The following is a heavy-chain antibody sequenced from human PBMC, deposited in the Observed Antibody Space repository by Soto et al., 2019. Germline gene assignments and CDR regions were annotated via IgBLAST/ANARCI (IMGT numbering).Heavy chain of an antibody. CDR2: ISIEKGDT. CDR1: GYSFDTFG. CDR3: ARCYCSVGSCFTCWHFDL. J-gene: IGHJ2*01. Sequence: QVQVVQSGAEVKKPGASVKVACKASGYSFDTFGMSWVRQAPGQGLGWMGWISIEKGDTNSAQKFHNRVTRTTDSSTSTAYMELRSLTSDDTAVYYCARCYCSVGSCFTCWHFDLWGRGTLVTVSS. V-gene: IGHV1-18*01. D-gene: IGHD2-15*01.